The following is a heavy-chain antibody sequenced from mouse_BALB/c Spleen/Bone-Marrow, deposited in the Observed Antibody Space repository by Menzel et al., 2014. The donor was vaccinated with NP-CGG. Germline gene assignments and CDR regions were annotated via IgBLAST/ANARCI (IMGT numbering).Heavy chain of an antibody. V-gene: IGHV14-3*02. D-gene: IGHD4-1*01. CDR2: IDPAHPYT. J-gene: IGHJ2*01. CDR3: ATLTGTLDY. CDR1: GFNIKDTY. Sequence: VQLKESGAELVKPGAPVKLSCTASGFNIKDTYIHWVKQGPDQGLEWIGRIDPAHPYTKYAPKFQDKATITADTSSNTAYLQVSSLTSEDTAVYYCATLTGTLDYWGQGTTLTVSS.